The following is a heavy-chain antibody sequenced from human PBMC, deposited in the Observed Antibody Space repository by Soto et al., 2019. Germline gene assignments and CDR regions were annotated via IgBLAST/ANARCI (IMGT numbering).Heavy chain of an antibody. V-gene: IGHV1-18*01. CDR1: GYTFSTYG. CDR2: INTSNHYT. Sequence: QVQLVQSGAEVKKPGASVKVSCKASGYTFSTYGISWVRQAPGQWLEWMGWINTSNHYTKSAQRFQGRVTVTTDTSTSTCYMELRSLRSDDTAVYYCAREWTGGDAFDIWGQGTMVTVTS. J-gene: IGHJ3*02. D-gene: IGHD3-10*01. CDR3: AREWTGGDAFDI.